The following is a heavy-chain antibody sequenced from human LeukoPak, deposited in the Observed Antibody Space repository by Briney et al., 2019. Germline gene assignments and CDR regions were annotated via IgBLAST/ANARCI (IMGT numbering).Heavy chain of an antibody. Sequence: RSLRLSCSASGFIFSSYGMHWVRQAPGKGLEWVAAISSDGSNKYYADSVKGRLTISRDNSKNTLYLEMNSLRAEDTAVYFCAKDGVFRQWLGGWQDYWGQGTLVTVSS. CDR2: ISSDGSNK. CDR1: GFIFSSYG. J-gene: IGHJ4*02. D-gene: IGHD6-19*01. CDR3: AKDGVFRQWLGGWQDY. V-gene: IGHV3-30*18.